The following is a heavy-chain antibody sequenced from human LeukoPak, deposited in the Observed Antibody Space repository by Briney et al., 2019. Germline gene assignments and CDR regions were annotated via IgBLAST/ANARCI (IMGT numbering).Heavy chain of an antibody. Sequence: GGSLTHSCGVSGLTFGSYAVSWVRQAPGKGLEWVSAISGSGGSAYYADSVKGRFTISRDNSKNTLYLQMNSLRAEDTAVYYCAKAMIAAAEFDYWGQGTLVTVSS. CDR3: AKAMIAAAEFDY. CDR2: ISGSGGSA. CDR1: GLTFGSYA. V-gene: IGHV3-23*01. D-gene: IGHD6-13*01. J-gene: IGHJ4*02.